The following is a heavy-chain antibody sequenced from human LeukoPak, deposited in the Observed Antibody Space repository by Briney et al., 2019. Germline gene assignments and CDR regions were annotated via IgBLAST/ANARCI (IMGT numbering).Heavy chain of an antibody. D-gene: IGHD3-10*01. J-gene: IGHJ4*02. CDR3: ARGLWFGELSPFDY. CDR2: IYHSGST. Sequence: SETPSLTCTVSGYSISSGYYWGWIRQPPGKGLEWIGSIYHSGSTYYNPSLESRVTISVDTSKNQFSLKLSSVTAADTAVYYCARGLWFGELSPFDYWGQGTLVTVSS. V-gene: IGHV4-38-2*02. CDR1: GYSISSGYY.